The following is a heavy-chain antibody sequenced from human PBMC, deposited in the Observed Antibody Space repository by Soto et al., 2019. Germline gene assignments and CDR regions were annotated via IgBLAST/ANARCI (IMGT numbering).Heavy chain of an antibody. J-gene: IGHJ4*02. CDR3: ATTLMITFGGVIPEFDY. V-gene: IGHV4-39*01. Sequence: SETLSLTCTVSGGSISSSSYYWGWIRQPPGKGLEWIGSIYYSGSTYYNPSLKSRVTISVDTSKNQFSLKLSSVTAADTAVYYCATTLMITFGGVIPEFDYWGQGTLVTVSS. D-gene: IGHD3-16*02. CDR1: GGSISSSSYY. CDR2: IYYSGST.